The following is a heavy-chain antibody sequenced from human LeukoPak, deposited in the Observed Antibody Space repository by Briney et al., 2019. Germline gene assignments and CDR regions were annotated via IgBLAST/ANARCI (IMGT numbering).Heavy chain of an antibody. CDR2: ISSYDGNT. CDR1: GYSFTSYG. J-gene: IGHJ4*02. CDR3: ARDLIRENFDY. Sequence: ASVKISCKASGYSFTSYGISWVRQAPGQGLEWMGWISSYDGNTNYAQRVQGRVTMTTDSSTSTAYMELRSLRSDDTAVYYCARDLIRENFDYWGQGTLVTVSS. V-gene: IGHV1-18*04. D-gene: IGHD3-16*01.